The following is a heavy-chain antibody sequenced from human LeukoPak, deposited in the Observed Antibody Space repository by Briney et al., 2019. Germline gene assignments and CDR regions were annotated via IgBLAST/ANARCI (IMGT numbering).Heavy chain of an antibody. V-gene: IGHV3-30-3*01. CDR3: ASTSRGVIDY. Sequence: TGGSLRLSCAASGFTFSNYAMHWVRQAPGKGLEWLAVISFDGNNEYYADSAKGRFTISRDNSKNTLYLQMNSLRGEDAAVYYCASTSRGVIDYWGQGTLVTVSS. CDR2: ISFDGNNE. CDR1: GFTFSNYA. D-gene: IGHD3-10*01. J-gene: IGHJ4*02.